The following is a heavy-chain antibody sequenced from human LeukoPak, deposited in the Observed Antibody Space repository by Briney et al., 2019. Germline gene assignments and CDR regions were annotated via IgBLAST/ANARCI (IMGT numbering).Heavy chain of an antibody. V-gene: IGHV3-33*06. D-gene: IGHD6-19*01. Sequence: GGSLRLSCAASGFTFSSYGMHWVRQAPGQGLEGVAVVWFDGSKKYYADSVRGRFTTSRDNSKNTLYLQMSSMRAEDTAVYYCAKDTRGIAVAGNFDYWGQGTLVTVSS. CDR3: AKDTRGIAVAGNFDY. J-gene: IGHJ4*02. CDR1: GFTFSSYG. CDR2: VWFDGSKK.